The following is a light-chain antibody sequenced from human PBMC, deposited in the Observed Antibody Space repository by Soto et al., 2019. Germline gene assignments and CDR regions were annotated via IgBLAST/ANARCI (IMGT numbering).Light chain of an antibody. CDR3: QTWGTGTGVV. V-gene: IGLV4-69*01. J-gene: IGLJ2*01. Sequence: QSVLTQSPSASASLGASVKLTCTLSSGHSSYAIAWHQQQPEKGPRYLMKLNSDGSHSKGDGIPDRFSGSSSGAERYLTISSIQSEDEADYYCQTWGTGTGVVFGGGTKVTVL. CDR1: SGHSSYA. CDR2: LNSDGSH.